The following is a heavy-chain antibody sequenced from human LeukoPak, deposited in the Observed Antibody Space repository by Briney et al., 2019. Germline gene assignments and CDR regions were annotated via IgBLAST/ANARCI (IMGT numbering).Heavy chain of an antibody. Sequence: PGGSLRLSCAASGFTFSNAWMSWVRQAPGKGLEWVGRIKSKTDGGTTDYAAPVKGRFTIPRDDSKNTLYLQMDSLKTEDTAVYFCTTPSGYDYKYWGQGTLVTVSS. CDR2: IKSKTDGGTT. D-gene: IGHD5-12*01. J-gene: IGHJ4*02. CDR1: GFTFSNAW. V-gene: IGHV3-15*01. CDR3: TTPSGYDYKY.